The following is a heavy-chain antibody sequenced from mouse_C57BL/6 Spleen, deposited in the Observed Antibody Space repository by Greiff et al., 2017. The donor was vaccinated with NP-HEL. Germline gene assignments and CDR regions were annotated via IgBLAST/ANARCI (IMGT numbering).Heavy chain of an antibody. CDR1: GFTFNTYA. V-gene: IGHV10-3*01. Sequence: EVQVVESGGGLVQPKGSLKLSCAASGFTFNTYAMHWVRQAPGKGLEWVARIRSKSSNYATYYADSVKDRFTISRDDSQSMLYLQMNNLKTEDTAMYYCVRDSPIYYDYDSFAYWGQGTLVTVSA. J-gene: IGHJ3*01. D-gene: IGHD2-4*01. CDR3: VRDSPIYYDYDSFAY. CDR2: IRSKSSNYAT.